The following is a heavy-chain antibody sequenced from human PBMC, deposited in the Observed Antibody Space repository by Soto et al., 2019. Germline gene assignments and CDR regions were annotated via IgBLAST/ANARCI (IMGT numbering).Heavy chain of an antibody. J-gene: IGHJ6*02. CDR1: GGTFSSDA. Sequence: SVKVSCKASGGTFSSDAFSWVRQAPGQGLEWMGGIIPTSGTANYAQKFQGRATITADESTSTAYMELSSLTSEDTAVYFCARGQGYCSGGICYYYYYGMDVWGQGTTVPVSS. D-gene: IGHD2-15*01. V-gene: IGHV1-69*13. CDR3: ARGQGYCSGGICYYYYYGMDV. CDR2: IIPTSGTA.